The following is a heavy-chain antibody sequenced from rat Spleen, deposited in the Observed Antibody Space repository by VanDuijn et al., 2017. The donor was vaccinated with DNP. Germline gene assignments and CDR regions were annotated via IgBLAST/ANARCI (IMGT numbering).Heavy chain of an antibody. CDR1: GFTFSDYA. CDR2: IIYDGSRT. Sequence: EVQLVESGGGLVQPGNSLKLSCAASGFTFSDYAMAWVRQSPKKGLEWVATIIYDGSRTYYRDSVKGRFTISRDNTKSTLCLQMDSLRSEDTATYYCARQRYNYYFDYWGQGVMVTVSS. D-gene: IGHD1-5*01. J-gene: IGHJ2*01. V-gene: IGHV5S10*01. CDR3: ARQRYNYYFDY.